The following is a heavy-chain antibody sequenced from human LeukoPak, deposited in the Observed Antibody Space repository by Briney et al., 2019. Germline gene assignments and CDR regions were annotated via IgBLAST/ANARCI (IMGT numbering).Heavy chain of an antibody. CDR3: ASSTSFRPPRKYYYYMDV. CDR2: INHSGST. Sequence: SETLSLTCAVYSGSFSGYYWSWIRQPPGKGLEWIGEINHSGSTNYNPSLKSRVTISVDTSKNQFSLKLSSVTAADTAVYYCASSTSFRPPRKYYYYMDVWGKGTTVTVSS. CDR1: SGSFSGYY. D-gene: IGHD2-2*01. V-gene: IGHV4-34*01. J-gene: IGHJ6*03.